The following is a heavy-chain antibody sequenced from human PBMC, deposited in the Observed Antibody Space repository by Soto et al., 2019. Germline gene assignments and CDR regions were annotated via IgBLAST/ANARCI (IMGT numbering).Heavy chain of an antibody. V-gene: IGHV3-11*01. J-gene: IGHJ4*02. CDR3: AKYLLYYYDSSGYPY. D-gene: IGHD3-22*01. CDR1: GFTFSDYY. Sequence: QVQLVESGGGLVQPGGSLRLSCAASGFTFSDYYMSWIRQAPGKGLEWVSYISSSGSTIYYADSVKGRFTISRDNAKNSLDLQMNSLRAEDMAVYYCAKYLLYYYDSSGYPYWGQGTLVTVSS. CDR2: ISSSGSTI.